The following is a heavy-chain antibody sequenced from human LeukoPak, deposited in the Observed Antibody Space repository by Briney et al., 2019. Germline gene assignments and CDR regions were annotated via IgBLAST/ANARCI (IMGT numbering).Heavy chain of an antibody. V-gene: IGHV3-33*01. CDR2: LWYDGSNE. CDR1: GFTFSNHG. CDR3: ARSGNSFDSSGGGKIDY. Sequence: SGGSLRLSCAASGFTFSNHGMHWVRQAPGKRLEWVAVLWYDGSNEFYADSVKGRFTISRDNSKNTVHLRMNSLRAEDTAVYYCARSGNSFDSSGGGKIDYWGQGTLVTVSS. D-gene: IGHD3-22*01. J-gene: IGHJ4*02.